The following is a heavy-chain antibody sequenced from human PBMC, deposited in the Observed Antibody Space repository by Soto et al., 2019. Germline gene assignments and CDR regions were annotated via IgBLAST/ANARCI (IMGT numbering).Heavy chain of an antibody. CDR3: AKSLYSSSSDRYYFDY. J-gene: IGHJ4*02. CDR1: GFTFSSYA. CDR2: ISGSGGST. V-gene: IGHV3-23*01. D-gene: IGHD6-6*01. Sequence: GGSLRLSCAASGFTFSSYAMSWVRQAPGKGLEWVSAISGSGGSTYYADSVKGRFTISRDNSKNTLYLHMNSLRAEDMAVYYCAKSLYSSSSDRYYFDYWGQGTLVTVSS.